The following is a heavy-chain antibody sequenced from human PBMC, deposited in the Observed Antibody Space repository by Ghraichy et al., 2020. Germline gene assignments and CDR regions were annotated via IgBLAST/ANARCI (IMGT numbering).Heavy chain of an antibody. J-gene: IGHJ4*02. CDR2: INSDGSST. CDR3: ARAYSSGWLLDY. D-gene: IGHD6-19*01. V-gene: IGHV3-74*01. Sequence: GSLRLSCAASGFTFSSYWMHWVRQAPGKGLVWVSRINSDGSSTSYADSVKGRFTISRDNAKNTLYLQMNSLRAEDTAVYYCARAYSSGWLLDYWGQGTLVTVSS. CDR1: GFTFSSYW.